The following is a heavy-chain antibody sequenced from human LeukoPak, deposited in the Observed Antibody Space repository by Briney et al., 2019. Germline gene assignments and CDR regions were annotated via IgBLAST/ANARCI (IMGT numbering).Heavy chain of an antibody. V-gene: IGHV5-51*01. CDR1: GYTFTSYW. CDR2: IYPGDSVT. Sequence: GESLKISCKGTGYTFTSYWIGWVRQMPGKGLEWMGIIYPGDSVTRYSPSFQGQVTISVDKSISTAYLQWSSLKASDTAMYYCARRGDGYNLNFDYWGQGTLVTVSS. CDR3: ARRGDGYNLNFDY. J-gene: IGHJ4*02. D-gene: IGHD5-24*01.